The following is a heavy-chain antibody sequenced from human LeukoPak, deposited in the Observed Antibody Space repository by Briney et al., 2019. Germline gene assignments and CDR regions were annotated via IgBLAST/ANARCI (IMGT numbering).Heavy chain of an antibody. Sequence: ASVTVSCKASGYTFTSYAMNWVRQAPGKGLEWMGWINTNTGNPTYAQAFTGRFVFSLDTSVSTAYLQISSLKAEDTAVYYYARVGEQWLTNFDYWGQGTLVTVSS. J-gene: IGHJ4*02. V-gene: IGHV7-4-1*02. CDR3: ARVGEQWLTNFDY. CDR1: GYTFTSYA. D-gene: IGHD6-19*01. CDR2: INTNTGNP.